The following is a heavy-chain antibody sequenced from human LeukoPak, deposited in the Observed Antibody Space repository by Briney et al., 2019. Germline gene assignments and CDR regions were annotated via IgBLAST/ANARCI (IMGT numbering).Heavy chain of an antibody. CDR2: ISYDGSNK. Sequence: GGSLRLSCAASGFTFSSYGMHWVRQAPGKGLEWVAVISYDGSNKYYADSVKGRFTISRDNSKNTLYLQMNSLRAEDTAVHYCAKEFGDIVVVVAAAGWALDYWGQGTLVTVSS. V-gene: IGHV3-30*18. CDR1: GFTFSSYG. CDR3: AKEFGDIVVVVAAAGWALDY. J-gene: IGHJ4*02. D-gene: IGHD2-15*01.